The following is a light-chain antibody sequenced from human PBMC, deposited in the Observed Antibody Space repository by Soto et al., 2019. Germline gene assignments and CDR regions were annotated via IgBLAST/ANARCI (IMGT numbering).Light chain of an antibody. Sequence: DIQMTQSPSSLSASVGDRVTITCQASQDISNYLNWYQQKPGKAPKLLIYDASNLETGVPSRFSGSGSGTDFTFTISSLQPEDIATYYCQQYDNLPPGGAFTFGPGTKVDIK. CDR3: QQYDNLPPGGAFT. V-gene: IGKV1-33*01. CDR1: QDISNY. J-gene: IGKJ3*01. CDR2: DAS.